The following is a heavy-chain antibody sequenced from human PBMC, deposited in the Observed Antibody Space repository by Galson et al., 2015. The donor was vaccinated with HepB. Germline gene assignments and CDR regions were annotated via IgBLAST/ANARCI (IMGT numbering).Heavy chain of an antibody. CDR3: AKGSGRGHYYYGMDV. CDR1: GFTFSSYA. Sequence: SLRLSCAASGFTFSSYAMSWVRQAPGKGLEWVSAISGSGGSTYYADSVKGRFTISRDNSKNTLYLRMNSLRAEDTAVYYCAKGSGRGHYYYGMDVWGQGTTVTVSS. V-gene: IGHV3-23*01. J-gene: IGHJ6*02. CDR2: ISGSGGST. D-gene: IGHD1-26*01.